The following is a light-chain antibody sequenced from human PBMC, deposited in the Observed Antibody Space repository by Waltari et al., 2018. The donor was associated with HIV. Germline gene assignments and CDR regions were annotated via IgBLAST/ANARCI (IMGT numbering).Light chain of an antibody. J-gene: IGKJ5*01. Sequence: IMLTHSPLPLPFTLGEPASSPSRPCQSLLQSNGYNYLAWYLQKPGQSPQLLIYLGSYRASGVPDRFSGSGSGTDFTLKISRVEAEDVGVYYCMQAPQTPITFGQGTRLEIK. CDR1: QSLLQSNGYNY. CDR2: LGS. CDR3: MQAPQTPIT. V-gene: IGKV2-28*01.